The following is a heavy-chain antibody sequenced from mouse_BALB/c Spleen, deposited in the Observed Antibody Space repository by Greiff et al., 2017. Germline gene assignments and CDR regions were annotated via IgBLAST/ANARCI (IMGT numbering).Heavy chain of an antibody. V-gene: IGHV1-69*02. D-gene: IGHD2-14*01. CDR1: GYTFTSYW. CDR3: AKEDGYGAWFAY. J-gene: IGHJ3*01. CDR2: IDPSDSET. Sequence: QVQLQQPGAELVKPGAPVKLSCKASGYTFTSYWMNWVKQRPGRGLEWIGRIDPSDSETHYNQKFKDKATLTVDKSSSTAYIQLSSLTSEDSAVYYCAKEDGYGAWFAYWGQGTLVTVSA.